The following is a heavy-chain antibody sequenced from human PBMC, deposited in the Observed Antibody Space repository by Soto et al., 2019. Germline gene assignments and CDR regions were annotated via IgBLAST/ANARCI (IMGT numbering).Heavy chain of an antibody. Sequence: QVQLVQSGAEVKKPGASVKVSCKASGYTFTSYGISWVRQAPGQGLEWMGWISAYTGNTNYAQKLQGRVTMTTDTSTRTAYMELRSLRSDDTAVYYCARDWPYGRHYYYGMDVWGQGTTVTVSS. V-gene: IGHV1-18*01. J-gene: IGHJ6*02. D-gene: IGHD1-26*01. CDR2: ISAYTGNT. CDR1: GYTFTSYG. CDR3: ARDWPYGRHYYYGMDV.